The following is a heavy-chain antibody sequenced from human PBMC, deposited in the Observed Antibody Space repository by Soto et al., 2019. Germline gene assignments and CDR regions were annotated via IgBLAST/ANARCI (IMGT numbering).Heavy chain of an antibody. J-gene: IGHJ6*01. CDR2: ISSSSSYI. V-gene: IGHV3-21*01. D-gene: IGHD6-13*01. Sequence: GSLRLSCAASGFTFSSYSMNWVRQAPGKGLEWVSSISSSSSYIYYADSVKGRFTISRDNAKNSLYLQMNSLRAEDTAVYYCASTIPPACTYYYYYGIGVGGQASTVT. CDR3: ASTIPPACTYYYYYGIGV. CDR1: GFTFSSYS.